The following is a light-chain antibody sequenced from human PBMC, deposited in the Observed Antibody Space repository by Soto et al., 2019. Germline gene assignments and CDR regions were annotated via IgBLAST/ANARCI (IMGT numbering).Light chain of an antibody. V-gene: IGLV2-14*03. CDR3: SSYTSSSTRV. Sequence: QSVLTQPASVSGCPGQSITISCTGTSSDVGAYDYVSWYQQHPDKAPKLMIYEVSNRPSGVSNRFSGSKSVNTATLTISGLQAEDEAEYYCSSYTSSSTRVFGTGTKVTVL. J-gene: IGLJ1*01. CDR1: SSDVGAYDY. CDR2: EVS.